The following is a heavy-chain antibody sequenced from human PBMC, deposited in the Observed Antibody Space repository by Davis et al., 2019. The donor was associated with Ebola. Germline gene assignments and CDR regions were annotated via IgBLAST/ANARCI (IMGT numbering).Heavy chain of an antibody. D-gene: IGHD1-14*01. V-gene: IGHV3-21*01. Sequence: GESLKISCAASGFTFSSYSMNWVRQAPGKGLEWVSSISSSSSYIYYADSVKGRFTISRDNAKNSLDLQMNSLSAEDTAVYYCARDFGIAPLWGQGTMVTVSS. CDR3: ARDFGIAPL. J-gene: IGHJ3*01. CDR2: ISSSSSYI. CDR1: GFTFSSYS.